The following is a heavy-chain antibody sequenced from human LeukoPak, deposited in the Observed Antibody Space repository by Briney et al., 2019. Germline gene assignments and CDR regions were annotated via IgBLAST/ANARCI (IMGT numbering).Heavy chain of an antibody. Sequence: GGSLRLSCAASGFTFSSYSMNWIRQAPGKGLEWVSSISSSSSYIYYADSVKGRFTISRDNAKNSLYLQMNSLRAEDTAVYYCARDKWLLKGDFDYWGQGTLVTVSS. CDR3: ARDKWLLKGDFDY. D-gene: IGHD3-22*01. CDR1: GFTFSSYS. J-gene: IGHJ4*02. V-gene: IGHV3-21*01. CDR2: ISSSSSYI.